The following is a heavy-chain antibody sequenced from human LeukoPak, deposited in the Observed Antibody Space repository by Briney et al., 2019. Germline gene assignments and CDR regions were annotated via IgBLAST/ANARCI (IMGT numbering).Heavy chain of an antibody. J-gene: IGHJ4*02. CDR2: ISYDGSNK. Sequence: PGRSLRLSCAASGFTFSSYGMHWVRQAPGKGLEWVAVISYDGSNKYYADSVKGRFTISRDNSKNTLYLQMNSLRAEDTAVYYCAKGGRYYDSSGYLPNYYFDYWGQGTLVTVPS. V-gene: IGHV3-30*18. CDR3: AKGGRYYDSSGYLPNYYFDY. CDR1: GFTFSSYG. D-gene: IGHD3-22*01.